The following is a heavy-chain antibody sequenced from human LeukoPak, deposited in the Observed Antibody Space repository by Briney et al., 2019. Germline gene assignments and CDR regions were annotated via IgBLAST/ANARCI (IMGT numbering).Heavy chain of an antibody. CDR2: INPNSGGT. Sequence: ASVKVSCKASGYTFTGYYMHWVRQAPGQGLEWMGWINPNSGGTNYAQKFQGRVTMTRDTSISTAYMELSRLRSDDTAVYYCARDPPGLWFGEMGDWFDPWGQGTLVTVSS. J-gene: IGHJ5*02. D-gene: IGHD3-10*01. V-gene: IGHV1-2*02. CDR3: ARDPPGLWFGEMGDWFDP. CDR1: GYTFTGYY.